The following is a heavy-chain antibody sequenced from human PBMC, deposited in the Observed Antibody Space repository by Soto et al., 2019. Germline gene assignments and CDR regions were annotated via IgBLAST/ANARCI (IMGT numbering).Heavy chain of an antibody. Sequence: GGSLRLSCAASGFTFSSSDMHWVRQATGKGLEWVSGIGSAGDPYYAGSVKGRFTISRENAKNSLYLQMNSLRAGDTAVYYCARWKWQPLAFDYCGQGTLVTVSS. D-gene: IGHD6-13*01. CDR3: ARWKWQPLAFDY. V-gene: IGHV3-13*05. J-gene: IGHJ4*02. CDR2: IGSAGDP. CDR1: GFTFSSSD.